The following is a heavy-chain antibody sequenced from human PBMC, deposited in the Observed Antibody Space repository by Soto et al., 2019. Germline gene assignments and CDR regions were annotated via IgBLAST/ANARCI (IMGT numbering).Heavy chain of an antibody. CDR1: GRSFCGYY. CDR2: INHSGST. Sequence: PSVTLSVTCAVYGRSFCGYYWSWSRQSPGKGLERIGEINHSGSTNAHPGLKRRVTISGDTSKNQFSRKLSSVTAADTAVYYCARGRPYYYDSSGYYYFDYWGQGTLVAVSS. D-gene: IGHD3-22*01. V-gene: IGHV4-34*01. CDR3: ARGRPYYYDSSGYYYFDY. J-gene: IGHJ4*02.